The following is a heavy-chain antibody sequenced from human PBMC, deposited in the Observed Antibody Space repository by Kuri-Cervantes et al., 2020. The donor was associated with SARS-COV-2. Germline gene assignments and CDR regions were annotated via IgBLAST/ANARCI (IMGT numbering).Heavy chain of an antibody. CDR3: ARDFGGPGYLPAVGFDY. CDR2: ISAYNGNT. CDR1: GYTFTSYG. J-gene: IGHJ4*02. D-gene: IGHD6-19*01. V-gene: IGHV1-18*01. Sequence: ASVKVSCKASGYTFTSYGISWVRQAPGQGLEWMGWISAYNGNTNYAQKLQGGVTMTTDTSTSTACMELRSLRSDDTAVYYCARDFGGPGYLPAVGFDYWGQGTLVTVSS.